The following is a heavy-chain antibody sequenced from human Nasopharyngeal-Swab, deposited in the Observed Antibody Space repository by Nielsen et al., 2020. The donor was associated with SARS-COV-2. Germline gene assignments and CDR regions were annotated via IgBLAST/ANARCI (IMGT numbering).Heavy chain of an antibody. D-gene: IGHD6-13*01. Sequence: SETLSLTCTVSGGSITSISYYWGWIRHPPGKGLEWIGSIDYSGSTYYNPSLKSRVTISVATSKNQFSLKLSSVTAADTAVYYCVGSSWYGDYYYYYGMDVWGQGTTVTVSS. CDR1: GGSITSISYY. CDR2: IDYSGST. J-gene: IGHJ6*02. V-gene: IGHV4-39*07. CDR3: VGSSWYGDYYYYYGMDV.